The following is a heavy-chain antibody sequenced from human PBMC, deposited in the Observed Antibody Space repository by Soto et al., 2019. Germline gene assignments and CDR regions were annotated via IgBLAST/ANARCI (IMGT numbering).Heavy chain of an antibody. V-gene: IGHV4-30-2*01. Sequence: SEMLSLTCAVSGGSISSGGYSWSWIRQPPGKGLEWIGYIYHSGSTYYNPSLKSRVTISVDRSKNQFSLKLSSVTAADTAVYYCARVPLYWGQGTLVTVSS. CDR2: IYHSGST. CDR1: GGSISSGGYS. CDR3: ARVPLY. J-gene: IGHJ4*02.